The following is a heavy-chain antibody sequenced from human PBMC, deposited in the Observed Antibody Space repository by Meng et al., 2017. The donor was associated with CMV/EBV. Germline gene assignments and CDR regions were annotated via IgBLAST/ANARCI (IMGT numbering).Heavy chain of an antibody. J-gene: IGHJ6*02. Sequence: ASVKVSCKAPGYTFTGYYMHWVRQAPGQGLEWMGWINPNSGGTNYAQKFQGRVTMTRDTSISTAYMELSRLRSDDTAVYYCAREDVADRVYYYGLDVWGQGTTVTVSS. V-gene: IGHV1-2*02. CDR1: GYTFTGYY. D-gene: IGHD6-13*01. CDR3: AREDVADRVYYYGLDV. CDR2: INPNSGGT.